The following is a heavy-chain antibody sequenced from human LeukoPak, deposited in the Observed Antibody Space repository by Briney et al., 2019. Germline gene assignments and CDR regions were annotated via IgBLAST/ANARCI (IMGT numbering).Heavy chain of an antibody. D-gene: IGHD7-27*01. CDR1: GYTFTSYG. CDR3: ARDWGSIKVIADY. Sequence: ASVKVSCKATGYTFTSYGISWVRPAPGQGLEWMGWISSNSDNTNYAQKLQDRLTMTTNTSTSKAYMELRSLRSDETALYFCARDWGSIKVIADYWGQGTLVTVSS. J-gene: IGHJ4*02. CDR2: ISSNSDNT. V-gene: IGHV1-18*01.